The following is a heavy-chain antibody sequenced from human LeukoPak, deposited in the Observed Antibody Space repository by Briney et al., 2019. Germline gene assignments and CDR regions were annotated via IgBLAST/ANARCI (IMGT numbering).Heavy chain of an antibody. CDR3: ARVVYSYGLVYMDV. CDR1: GFTFSSYS. V-gene: IGHV3-21*01. J-gene: IGHJ6*03. Sequence: GGSLRLSCAASGFTFSSYSMNWVRQAPGKGLEWVSSISSSSSYIYYADSVKGRFTISRDNAKSSLYLQMNSLRAEDTAVYYCARVVYSYGLVYMDVWGKGTTVTVSS. CDR2: ISSSSSYI. D-gene: IGHD5-18*01.